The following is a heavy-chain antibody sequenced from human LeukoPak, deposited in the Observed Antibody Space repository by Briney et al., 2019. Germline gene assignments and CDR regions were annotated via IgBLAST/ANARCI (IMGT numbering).Heavy chain of an antibody. CDR3: ARGYYGSGSRYWYFDL. J-gene: IGHJ2*01. D-gene: IGHD3-10*01. Sequence: SVKVSCKASGGTFSSYAISWVRQAPGQGLEWMEGIIPIFGTANYAQKFQGRVTITADESTSTAYMELSSLRSEDTAVYYCARGYYGSGSRYWYFDLWGRGTLVTVSS. CDR1: GGTFSSYA. CDR2: IIPIFGTA. V-gene: IGHV1-69*13.